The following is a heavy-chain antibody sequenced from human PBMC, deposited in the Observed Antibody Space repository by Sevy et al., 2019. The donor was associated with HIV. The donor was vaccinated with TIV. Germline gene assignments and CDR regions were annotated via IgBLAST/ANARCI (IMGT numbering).Heavy chain of an antibody. J-gene: IGHJ4*02. D-gene: IGHD4-17*01. CDR1: GFTFSSYE. CDR3: ARDLPPSATTVAHFDY. Sequence: GGSLRLSCTASGFTFSSYEMNWVRQAPGKGLEWVSYITNSGSSIYYSDSVRGRFTVSRDKAKNSLYLQMKSLRADDTAVYYCARDLPPSATTVAHFDYWGRGTLVTVSS. CDR2: ITNSGSSI. V-gene: IGHV3-48*03.